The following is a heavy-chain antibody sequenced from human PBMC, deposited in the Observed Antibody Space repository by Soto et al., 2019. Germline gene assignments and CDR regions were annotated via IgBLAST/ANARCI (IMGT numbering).Heavy chain of an antibody. CDR2: IRYDGST. CDR1: GGSISSFAFY. CDR3: ARERPDGSRLDP. J-gene: IGHJ5*02. V-gene: IGHV4-31*03. Sequence: SETLSLTCTVSGGSISSFAFYWSWIRQHPGKGLEWIGYIRYDGSTFYTPSLRSRVTMSIDTSKNQFSLKLSSVTAADTAVYYCARERPDGSRLDPWGQGTLVTVSS. D-gene: IGHD6-13*01.